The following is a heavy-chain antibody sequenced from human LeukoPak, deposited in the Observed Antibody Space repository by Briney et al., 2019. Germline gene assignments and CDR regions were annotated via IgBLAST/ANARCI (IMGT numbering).Heavy chain of an antibody. D-gene: IGHD5-18*01. Sequence: ASVKLSCKASGYTFTSYYIHWVRQAPGQGLEWMGVISPSAGSTGYAQKFQGRVTMTKDTSTSTVYMELSSLRFEDTAVYYCARGIQVWTQDPPLLGWFDPWGQGTLVTVSS. CDR2: ISPSAGST. CDR3: ARGIQVWTQDPPLLGWFDP. V-gene: IGHV1-46*01. CDR1: GYTFTSYY. J-gene: IGHJ5*02.